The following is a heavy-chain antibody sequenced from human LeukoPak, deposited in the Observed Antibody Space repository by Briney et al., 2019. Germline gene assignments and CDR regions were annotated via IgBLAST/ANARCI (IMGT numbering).Heavy chain of an antibody. D-gene: IGHD6-6*01. J-gene: IGHJ4*02. CDR3: AKWKYSNSGIDDY. V-gene: IGHV3-7*03. CDR1: GFTFSSYW. CDR2: IKDDGSEK. Sequence: GGSLRLSCAASGFTFSSYWMSWVRQAPGKGLEWVANIKDDGSEKYYVDSVKGRFTISRDDAKNSLYLQMNSLRAGDTAVYYCAKWKYSNSGIDDYWGQGTLVTVSS.